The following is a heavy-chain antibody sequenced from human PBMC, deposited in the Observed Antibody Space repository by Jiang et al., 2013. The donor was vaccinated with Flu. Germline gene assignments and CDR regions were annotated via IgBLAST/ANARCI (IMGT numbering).Heavy chain of an antibody. Sequence: SGSGLVKPSETLSLTCTVSGGSIRSYYWSWIRQPPGKGLEWIAYIYYSGSTNYNPSLKSRVTISVDTSKNQFSLKLSSVTAADTAVYYCARHRWQQPGGPSWMYDAFDIWGQGTMVTVSS. V-gene: IGHV4-59*08. D-gene: IGHD6-13*01. J-gene: IGHJ3*02. CDR2: IYYSGST. CDR1: GGSIRSYY. CDR3: ARHRWQQPGGPSWMYDAFDI.